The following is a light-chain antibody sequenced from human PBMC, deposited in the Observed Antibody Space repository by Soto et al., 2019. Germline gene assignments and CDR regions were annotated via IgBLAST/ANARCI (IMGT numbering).Light chain of an antibody. CDR1: SSDVGTYNL. J-gene: IGLJ1*01. V-gene: IGLV2-23*02. CDR3: CSYAGSSSSI. Sequence: QSVLTQPASVSGSPGQSITISCSGTSSDVGTYNLVSWYQQYPGKAPRLMIYEVTKRPSGVSNRFSGSKSGNTASLTISDLQPLYEADYYCCSYAGSSSSIFGTGTKVTVL. CDR2: EVT.